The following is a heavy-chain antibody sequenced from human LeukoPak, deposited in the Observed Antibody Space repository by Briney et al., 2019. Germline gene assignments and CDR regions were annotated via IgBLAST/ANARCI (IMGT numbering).Heavy chain of an antibody. V-gene: IGHV1-18*01. CDR2: ISAYNGNT. CDR3: ARDSLRGLRYFDWLPYELYYFDY. Sequence: ASVKVSCKASGYTFISYGISWVRQAPGQGLEWMGWISAYNGNTNYAQKLQGRVAMTTDTSTSTAYMELRSLRSDDTAVYYCARDSLRGLRYFDWLPYELYYFDYWGQGTLVTVSS. CDR1: GYTFISYG. J-gene: IGHJ4*02. D-gene: IGHD3-9*01.